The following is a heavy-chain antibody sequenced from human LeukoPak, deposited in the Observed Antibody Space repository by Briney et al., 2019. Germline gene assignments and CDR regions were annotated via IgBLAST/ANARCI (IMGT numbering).Heavy chain of an antibody. CDR2: MFGWGGSP. V-gene: IGHV3-23*01. D-gene: IGHD5-18*01. CDR3: GKTTVGYSSGQKPAWPVDY. J-gene: IGHJ4*02. Sequence: GGSLRLPCEVSGFTFGRHAMYWVRQSPGKGVECVACMFGWGGSPHYADPVKGRFTISRDNSRNTVYLQINSLRAEDTAVYYCGKTTVGYSSGQKPAWPVDYWGQGTLVTVSS. CDR1: GFTFGRHA.